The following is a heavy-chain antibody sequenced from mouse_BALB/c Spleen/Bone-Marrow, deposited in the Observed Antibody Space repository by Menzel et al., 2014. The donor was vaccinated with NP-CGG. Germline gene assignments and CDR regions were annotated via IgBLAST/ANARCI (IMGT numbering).Heavy chain of an antibody. Sequence: VQVVESGAELVKPGASVKLSCEASGYTFTNYWMHWVNQRPGQGLEWIGVINPTNGRTNYNEKFKSKATLTVDKSSSTAYMQLSSLTSEDSAVYYCARRGDYYGAMDYWGQGTSVTVSS. D-gene: IGHD1-1*01. CDR3: ARRGDYYGAMDY. CDR1: GYTFTNYW. CDR2: INPTNGRT. V-gene: IGHV1S81*02. J-gene: IGHJ4*01.